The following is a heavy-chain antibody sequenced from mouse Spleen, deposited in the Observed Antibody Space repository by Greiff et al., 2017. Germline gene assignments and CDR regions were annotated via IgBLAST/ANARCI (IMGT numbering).Heavy chain of an antibody. CDR3: ARGNGYDYYAMDY. CDR2: IYPGSGNT. J-gene: IGHJ4*01. Sequence: VQLQQSGPELVKPGASVKISCKASGYSFTSYYIHWVKQRPGQGLEWIGWIYPGSGNTKYNEKFKGKATLTADTSSSTAYMQLSSLTSEDSAVYYYARGNGYDYYAMDYWGQGTSVTVSS. CDR1: GYSFTSYY. D-gene: IGHD2-2*01. V-gene: IGHV1-66*01.